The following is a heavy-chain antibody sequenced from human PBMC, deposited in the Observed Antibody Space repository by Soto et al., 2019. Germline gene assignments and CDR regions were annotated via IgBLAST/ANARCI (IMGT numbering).Heavy chain of an antibody. D-gene: IGHD2-21*02. CDR3: ATKKPNCCGDCDSLDY. CDR1: GGTFSSYA. J-gene: IGHJ4*02. V-gene: IGHV1-69*12. CDR2: IIPIFGTA. Sequence: QVQLVQSGAEVKKPGSSVKVSCKASGGTFSSYAISWVRQAPGQGLEWMGGIIPIFGTANHAQKFQGRVTITADESTSTAYSELSSPRSEDTAVYYCATKKPNCCGDCDSLDYWGQGTLVTVSS.